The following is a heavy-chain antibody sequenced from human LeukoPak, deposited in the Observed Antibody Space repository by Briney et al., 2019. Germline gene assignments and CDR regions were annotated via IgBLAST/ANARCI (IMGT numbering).Heavy chain of an antibody. D-gene: IGHD1-26*01. CDR2: MNPNSGNI. J-gene: IGHJ5*02. CDR1: GYTFTSYD. V-gene: IGHV1-8*01. CDR3: ARRVGATVNWFDP. Sequence: AAVKVSCKASGYTFTSYDINWVRQATGQGLEWMGWMNPNSGNIGYAQKFQGRVTMTRNTSISTAYMELSSLRSEDTAVYYCARRVGATVNWFDPWGQGTLVTVSS.